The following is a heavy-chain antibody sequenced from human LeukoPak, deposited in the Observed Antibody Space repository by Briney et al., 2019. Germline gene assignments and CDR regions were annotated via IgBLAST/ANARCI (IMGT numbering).Heavy chain of an antibody. CDR1: GFTFSDYY. CDR2: ISRGGSTT. D-gene: IGHD3-16*01. J-gene: IGHJ4*02. V-gene: IGHV3-11*04. CDR3: GREGGALMTTLGVDFDY. Sequence: GGSLSLSCAASGFTFSDYYMSWIRQAPGKGLEWVSYISRGGSTTYYADSVKGRFTISRDNAKNSLYLQMNSLRVEDTAVYYWGREGGALMTTLGVDFDYWGQGTLATVSS.